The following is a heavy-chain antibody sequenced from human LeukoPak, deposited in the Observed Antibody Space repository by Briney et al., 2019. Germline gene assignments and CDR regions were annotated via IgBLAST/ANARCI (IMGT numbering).Heavy chain of an antibody. V-gene: IGHV1-3*01. CDR1: GYTFTSYA. CDR3: ARDFEYCSSTSCYGY. J-gene: IGHJ4*02. D-gene: IGHD2-2*01. CDR2: INAGNGNT. Sequence: ASVKVSCKASGYTFTSYAMHWVRQAPGQRLEWMGWINAGNGNTKYSQKFQGRVTITRDTSASTAYMELSSLRSEDTAVYYCARDFEYCSSTSCYGYWGQGTLVTVSS.